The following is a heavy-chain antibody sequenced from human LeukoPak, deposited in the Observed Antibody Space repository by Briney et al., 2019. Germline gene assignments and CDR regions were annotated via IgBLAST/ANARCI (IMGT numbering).Heavy chain of an antibody. Sequence: GGSLRLSCAASGFTFSDYYMSWIRQAPGKGLEWVSYISSSGSTIYYADSVKGRSTISRDNAKNSLYLQMNSLRAEDTAVYYCARLGGLGYCSSTSCYHDYWGQGTLVTVSS. CDR2: ISSSGSTI. CDR3: ARLGGLGYCSSTSCYHDY. J-gene: IGHJ4*02. D-gene: IGHD2-2*01. CDR1: GFTFSDYY. V-gene: IGHV3-11*01.